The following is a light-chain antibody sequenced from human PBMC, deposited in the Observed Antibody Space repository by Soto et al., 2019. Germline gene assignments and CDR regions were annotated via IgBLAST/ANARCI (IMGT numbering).Light chain of an antibody. CDR1: SSDVGGYDY. Sequence: QFVLTQPASVSGSPGQSITISCTGSSSDVGGYDYVSWYQHHPGKAPKLMIHDVSNRPSGVSNRFSGSKSGNTASLTISGLQAEDEADYYCSSYTSSSTHYVFGTGTKSPS. CDR2: DVS. CDR3: SSYTSSSTHYV. J-gene: IGLJ1*01. V-gene: IGLV2-14*03.